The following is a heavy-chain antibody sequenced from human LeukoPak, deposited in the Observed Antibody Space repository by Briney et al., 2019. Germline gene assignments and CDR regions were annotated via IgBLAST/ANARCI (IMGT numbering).Heavy chain of an antibody. Sequence: GGSLRLSCAASGFTFDDYAMRWVRQAPGKGLEWVSGISWNSGSIGYADSVKGRFTISRDNAKNSLYLQMNSLRAEDTALYYCAKAGDYVWGSPLYYFDYWGQGTLVTVSS. CDR1: GFTFDDYA. D-gene: IGHD3-16*01. CDR2: ISWNSGSI. J-gene: IGHJ4*02. V-gene: IGHV3-9*01. CDR3: AKAGDYVWGSPLYYFDY.